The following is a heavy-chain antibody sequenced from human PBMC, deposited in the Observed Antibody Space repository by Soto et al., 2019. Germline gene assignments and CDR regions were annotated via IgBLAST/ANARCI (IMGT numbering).Heavy chain of an antibody. V-gene: IGHV3-23*01. CDR3: VKVRATVTPRPVY. D-gene: IGHD4-17*01. Sequence: EVQLLESGGGLVQPGGSLRLSCAASGFTFSSYAMSWVRQAPGKGLEWVSAISGSGGSTYYADSVKGRFTIARDNAKNTRYLQMNSLRAEDTAVYYCVKVRATVTPRPVYWGQGTLVTVSS. J-gene: IGHJ4*02. CDR2: ISGSGGST. CDR1: GFTFSSYA.